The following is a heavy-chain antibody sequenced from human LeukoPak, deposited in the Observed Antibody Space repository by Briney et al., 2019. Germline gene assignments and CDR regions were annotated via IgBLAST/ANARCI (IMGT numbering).Heavy chain of an antibody. CDR3: ARDRFYQPREDFDY. Sequence: GGSLRLSCAASGFTFSNYAMSWVRQAPGKGLKWVSTINNNGADTYYADSVKGRFTISRDNSYNTVSLQMNNLRADDTAVYYCARDRFYQPREDFDYWGQGTLVTVSS. CDR2: INNNGADT. J-gene: IGHJ4*02. D-gene: IGHD2-2*01. CDR1: GFTFSNYA. V-gene: IGHV3-23*01.